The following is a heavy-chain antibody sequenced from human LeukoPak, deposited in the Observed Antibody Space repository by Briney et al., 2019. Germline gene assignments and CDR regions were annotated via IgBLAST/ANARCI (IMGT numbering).Heavy chain of an antibody. D-gene: IGHD3-3*01. CDR3: ARHFWSGEASWFDP. CDR1: GGSISSRSYY. CDR2: FYYSGNT. Sequence: TSETLSLTCTGSGGSISSRSYYWGWIRQPPGKGLEWIGSFYYSGNTYYSPSLKGRVTISVDTSKNQFSLKVISVTAADTAVYYCARHFWSGEASWFDPWGQGTRVTVSS. J-gene: IGHJ5*02. V-gene: IGHV4-39*01.